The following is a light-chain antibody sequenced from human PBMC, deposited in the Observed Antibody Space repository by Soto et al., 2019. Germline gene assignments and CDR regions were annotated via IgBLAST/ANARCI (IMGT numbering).Light chain of an antibody. CDR1: QDIKTY. J-gene: IGKJ3*01. Sequence: IQLTQSPSSLSASVGDRVSITCRASQDIKTYLAWYQQKRGEAPKLLISGTFTLQSGVPSRFNGSGSGTDFTLTISRLQPEDFATYYCQHLNNYPPFTFGRGTKVD. CDR3: QHLNNYPPFT. CDR2: GTF. V-gene: IGKV1-9*01.